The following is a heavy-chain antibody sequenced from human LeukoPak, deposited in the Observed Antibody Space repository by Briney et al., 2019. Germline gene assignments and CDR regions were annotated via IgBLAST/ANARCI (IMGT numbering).Heavy chain of an antibody. Sequence: GASVKVSCKASGYTFTSYDINWVRQATGQGLEWMGWMNPNSGNTGYAQKFQGRVTITRNTSISTAYMELSSLRSEDTAVYYCARGRNWGDLARAINYYYYYMDVWGKGTMVTVSS. J-gene: IGHJ6*03. CDR1: GYTFTSYD. V-gene: IGHV1-8*03. D-gene: IGHD3-16*01. CDR2: MNPNSGNT. CDR3: ARGRNWGDLARAINYYYYYMDV.